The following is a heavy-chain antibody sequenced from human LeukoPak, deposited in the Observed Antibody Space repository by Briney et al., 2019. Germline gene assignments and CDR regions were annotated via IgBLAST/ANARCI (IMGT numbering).Heavy chain of an antibody. V-gene: IGHV1-69*05. CDR1: GGTFSSYA. J-gene: IGHJ5*02. CDR2: IIPISGTA. CDR3: ARDHGSCSSTSCYRPHNWFDP. D-gene: IGHD2-2*01. Sequence: SVKVSCKASGGTFSSYAISWVPQAPGQGHEWMGGIIPISGTANYAQKFQGRVTITTDESTSTAYMELSSLRSEDTAVYYCARDHGSCSSTSCYRPHNWFDPWGQGTLVTVSS.